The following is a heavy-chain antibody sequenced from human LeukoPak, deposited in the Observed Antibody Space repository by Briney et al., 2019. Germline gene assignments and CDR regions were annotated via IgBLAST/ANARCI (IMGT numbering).Heavy chain of an antibody. CDR1: GYTFTDYY. V-gene: IGHV1-2*02. CDR3: AREGPIVGATHLVDY. D-gene: IGHD1-26*01. J-gene: IGHJ4*02. Sequence: GASVKVSRKASGYTFTDYYMHWVRQAPGQGLEWMGWINPNSGGTNYAQKFQGRVTMTRDTSISTAYMELSRLRSDDTAVYYCAREGPIVGATHLVDYWGPGTLVTVSS. CDR2: INPNSGGT.